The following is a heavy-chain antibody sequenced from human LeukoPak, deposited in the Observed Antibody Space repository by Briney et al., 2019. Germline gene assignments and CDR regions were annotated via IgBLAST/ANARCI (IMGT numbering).Heavy chain of an antibody. J-gene: IGHJ4*02. V-gene: IGHV3-74*01. CDR2: INSDGSWT. D-gene: IGHD2-2*01. Sequence: PGGSLRLSCAASGNYWMHWVRQAPGKGLVWVSHINSDGSWTGYADSVKGRFTISKDNAKNTVYLQMNNLRAGDTAVYYCVSFYETYWGRGTLVPVSS. CDR3: VSFYETY. CDR1: GNYW.